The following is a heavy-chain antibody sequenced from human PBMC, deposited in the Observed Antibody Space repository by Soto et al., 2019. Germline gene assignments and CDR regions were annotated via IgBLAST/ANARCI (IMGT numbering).Heavy chain of an antibody. D-gene: IGHD2-15*01. CDR3: ARDAIRYCSGGSCYPPFPYPSANYYYYYYMDV. Sequence: VASVKVSCKASGYTFTSYYMHWVRQAPGQGLEWMGIINPSGGSTSYAQKFQGRVTMTRDTSTSTVYMELSSLRSEDTAVYYCARDAIRYCSGGSCYPPFPYPSANYYYYYYMDVWGKGTTVTVSS. J-gene: IGHJ6*03. CDR2: INPSGGST. CDR1: GYTFTSYY. V-gene: IGHV1-46*03.